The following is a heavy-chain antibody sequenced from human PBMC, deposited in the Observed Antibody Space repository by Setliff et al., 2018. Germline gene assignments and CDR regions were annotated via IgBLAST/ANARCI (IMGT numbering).Heavy chain of an antibody. CDR1: GGSVSSSSYY. CDR2: IYYSGTT. CDR3: ARETTMTYYFYYMDV. Sequence: SETLSLTCTVSGGSVSSSSYYWGWIRQPPGKGLEWIGTIYYSGTTYYSPSLKSRVTISVDTSKNQFSLKLTSVTAADTAVYYCARETTMTYYFYYMDVWGKGTTVTVSS. J-gene: IGHJ6*03. V-gene: IGHV4-39*02. D-gene: IGHD4-17*01.